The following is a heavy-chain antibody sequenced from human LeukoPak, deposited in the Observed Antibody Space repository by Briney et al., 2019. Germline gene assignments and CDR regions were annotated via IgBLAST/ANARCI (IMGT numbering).Heavy chain of an antibody. J-gene: IGHJ4*02. V-gene: IGHV4-30-4*08. CDR2: IHSSGIT. CDR1: GGSVSSGDYY. D-gene: IGHD2-2*01. CDR3: ASYHSSSTSCRFDY. Sequence: SQTLSLTCTVSGGSVSSGDYYWSWIRQPPGKGLENIGYIHSSGITYYSPSLKSRVTISVDTSKNQFSLKLSSVTAADTAVYYCASYHSSSTSCRFDYWGQGTLVTVSS.